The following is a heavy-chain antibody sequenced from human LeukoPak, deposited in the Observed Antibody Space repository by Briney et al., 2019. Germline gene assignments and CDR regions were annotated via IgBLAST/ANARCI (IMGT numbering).Heavy chain of an antibody. J-gene: IGHJ4*02. Sequence: ASVKVSCKASGYTFTSYDINWVRQATGQGLEWMGWMNPNSGNTGYAQKFQGRVTMTRNTSISTAYMELSSLRSEDTAVYYCARRKQQLVEFDYWGQGTLVTVSS. CDR3: ARRKQQLVEFDY. V-gene: IGHV1-8*01. CDR2: MNPNSGNT. CDR1: GYTFTSYD. D-gene: IGHD6-13*01.